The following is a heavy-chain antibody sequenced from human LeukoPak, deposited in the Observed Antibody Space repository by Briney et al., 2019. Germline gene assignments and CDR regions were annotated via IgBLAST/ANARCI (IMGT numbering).Heavy chain of an antibody. J-gene: IGHJ4*02. CDR3: ARGPKGKYYFDY. CDR1: GFTFSSAR. V-gene: IGHV3-53*01. Sequence: PGGSLRLSCAASGFTFSSARMTWVRQTPGRGLEWVSVIYSGGGTYYADSVKGRFTISRDSSKNTLYLQMNSMRAEDTAVYYCARGPKGKYYFDYWGQGTLVTVS. CDR2: IYSGGGT.